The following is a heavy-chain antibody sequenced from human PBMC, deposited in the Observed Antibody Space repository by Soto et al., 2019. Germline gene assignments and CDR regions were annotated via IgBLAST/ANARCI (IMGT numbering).Heavy chain of an antibody. CDR1: GGSFSGYY. Sequence: TSETLSLTCAVYGGSFSGYYWTWIRQPPGTGLEWIGYLYYSGNTYYNPSLKSRLTISVDTTKNQFSLKLTSVTAADTAVYYCTRGVVTGRGWFDPWGQGTLVTVSS. V-gene: IGHV4-34*09. CDR2: LYYSGNT. J-gene: IGHJ5*02. D-gene: IGHD2-21*02. CDR3: TRGVVTGRGWFDP.